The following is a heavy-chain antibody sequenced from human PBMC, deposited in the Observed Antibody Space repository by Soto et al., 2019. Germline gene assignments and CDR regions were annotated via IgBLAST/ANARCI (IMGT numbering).Heavy chain of an antibody. J-gene: IGHJ6*02. D-gene: IGHD6-6*01. CDR2: ISSRSFPI. CDR3: ARNESSNIYGMDV. CDR1: GFTFSSYS. Sequence: GGSLRLSCAASGFTFSSYSMNWVRQAPGEGLEWVSSISSRSFPINYADSVKGRFSISRDNAQNSLHLKMNNLRPEDTAVYYCARNESSNIYGMDVWGQGTTVT. V-gene: IGHV3-21*01.